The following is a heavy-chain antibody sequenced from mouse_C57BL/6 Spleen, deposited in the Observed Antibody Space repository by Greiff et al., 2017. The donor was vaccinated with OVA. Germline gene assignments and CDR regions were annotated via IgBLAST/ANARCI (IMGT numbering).Heavy chain of an antibody. CDR3: AREEEYYYGSSYSAWFAY. J-gene: IGHJ3*01. Sequence: VQLQQSGPELVKPGASVKISCKASGYAFSSSWMNWVKQRPGKGLEWIGRIYPGDGDTNYNGKFKGKATLTADKSSSTAYLQLSCLTSEDSAVYFCAREEEYYYGSSYSAWFAYWGQGTLVTVSA. CDR1: GYAFSSSW. D-gene: IGHD1-1*01. CDR2: IYPGDGDT. V-gene: IGHV1-82*01.